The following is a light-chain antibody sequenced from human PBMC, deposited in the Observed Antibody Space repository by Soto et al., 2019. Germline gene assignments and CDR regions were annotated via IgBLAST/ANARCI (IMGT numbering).Light chain of an antibody. Sequence: QSALTQPASVSGSPGQSITISCTGTSSDVGGYNYVSCYQQHPGKAPKLMIYDVNTRPSGVSNRFSGSKSGNTASLTISGLQAEDEADYYCSSDTSSISFGGGTKVTVL. J-gene: IGLJ2*01. V-gene: IGLV2-14*01. CDR3: SSDTSSIS. CDR2: DVN. CDR1: SSDVGGYNY.